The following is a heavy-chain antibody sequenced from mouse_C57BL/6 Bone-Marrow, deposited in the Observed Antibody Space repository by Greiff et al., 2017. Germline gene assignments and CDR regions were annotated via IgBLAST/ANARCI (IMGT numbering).Heavy chain of an antibody. CDR3: TEDSSGYLWFAY. J-gene: IGHJ3*01. Sequence: EVKVVESGGGLVQPGGSMKLSCVASGFTFSNYWMNWVRQSPEKGLEWVAQIRLKSDNYATHYAESVKGRFTISRDDSKSSVYLQMNNLRAEDTGIYYCTEDSSGYLWFAYWGQGTLVTVSA. CDR1: GFTFSNYW. D-gene: IGHD3-2*02. V-gene: IGHV6-3*01. CDR2: IRLKSDNYAT.